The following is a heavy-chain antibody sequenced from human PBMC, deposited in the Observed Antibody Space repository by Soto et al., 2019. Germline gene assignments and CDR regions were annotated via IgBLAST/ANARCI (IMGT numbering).Heavy chain of an antibody. D-gene: IGHD1-1*01. V-gene: IGHV1-2*02. CDR1: GYTFTGAY. CDR3: ARDFTTRRYGVDV. J-gene: IGHJ6*02. Sequence: QAQLVQSGAEVKKPGASVKVSCKASGYTFTGAYIHWVRQAPGQGLEWMGCINPNSGGTEFAQKFQGRVTVTRDTSITTVYMEMNRLRSDETGAYYCARDFTTRRYGVDVWGQGTAVTVSS. CDR2: INPNSGGT.